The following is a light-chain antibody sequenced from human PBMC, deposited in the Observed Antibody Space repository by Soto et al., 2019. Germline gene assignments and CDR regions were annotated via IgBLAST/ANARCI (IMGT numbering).Light chain of an antibody. V-gene: IGKV3-20*01. J-gene: IGKJ5*01. CDR3: QQYGSSPIT. Sequence: EMVLTRGPDTLSLTPGERAALSCRASQSVSRNLAWYQQKAGQAPRLLIYGASSRATGIPDRFSGSGSGTDFTFTISRLAPEDFAVYSCQQYGSSPITFGQGTRLEIK. CDR2: GAS. CDR1: QSVSRN.